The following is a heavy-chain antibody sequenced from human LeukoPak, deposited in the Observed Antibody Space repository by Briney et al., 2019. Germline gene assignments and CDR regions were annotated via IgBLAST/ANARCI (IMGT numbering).Heavy chain of an antibody. D-gene: IGHD5-12*01. CDR2: IYYSGST. CDR1: GGSISSYY. J-gene: IGHJ5*02. CDR3: ARGHSGYVGQINWFDP. V-gene: IGHV4-59*01. Sequence: PSETLSLTCTVSGGSISSYYWSWIRQPPGKGLEWIGYIYYSGSTNYNPSLKSRVTISVDTSKDQFSLKLSSVTAADTAVYYCARGHSGYVGQINWFDPWGQGTLVTVSS.